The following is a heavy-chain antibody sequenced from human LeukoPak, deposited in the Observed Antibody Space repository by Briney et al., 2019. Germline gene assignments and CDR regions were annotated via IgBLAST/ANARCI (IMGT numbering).Heavy chain of an antibody. V-gene: IGHV3-30*03. CDR2: ISYDGSNK. D-gene: IGHD2-2*01. J-gene: IGHJ5*02. Sequence: PGGSLRLSCAASGFTFSSYAMHWVRQAPGKGLEWVAVISYDGSNKYYADSVKGRFTISRDNSKNTLYLQMNSLRAEDTAVYYCARGPGQLLARWPFDPWGQGTLVTVSS. CDR1: GFTFSSYA. CDR3: ARGPGQLLARWPFDP.